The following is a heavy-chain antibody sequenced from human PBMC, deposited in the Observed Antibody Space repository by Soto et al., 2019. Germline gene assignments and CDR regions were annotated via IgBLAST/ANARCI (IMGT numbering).Heavy chain of an antibody. D-gene: IGHD7-27*01. CDR3: GRELGMNAFDI. CDR1: GGSISSYY. J-gene: IGHJ3*02. CDR2: IYYSGST. Sequence: SETLSLTCTASGGSISSYYWSWIRQPPGKGLEWIGYIYYSGSTNYNPSLKSRVTISVDTSKNQFPLKLSSVTAADSGVYYWGRELGMNAFDIWGQGTMVTVSS. V-gene: IGHV4-59*01.